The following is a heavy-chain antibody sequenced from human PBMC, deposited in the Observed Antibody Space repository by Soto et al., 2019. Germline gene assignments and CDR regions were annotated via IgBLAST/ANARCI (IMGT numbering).Heavy chain of an antibody. CDR2: IYYSGST. D-gene: IGHD3-10*01. J-gene: IGHJ4*02. CDR3: ARQAKYYYGSGSYYNGDY. V-gene: IGHV4-39*01. CDR1: GGSISSSSYY. Sequence: PSETLSLTCTVSGGSISSSSYYWGWIRQPPGKGLEWIGSIYYSGSTYYNPSLKSRVTISVDTSKNQFSLKLSSVTAADTAVYYCARQAKYYYGSGSYYNGDYWGQGTLVTVS.